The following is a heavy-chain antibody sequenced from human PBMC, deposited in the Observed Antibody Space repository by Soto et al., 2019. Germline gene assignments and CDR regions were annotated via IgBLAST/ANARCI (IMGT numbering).Heavy chain of an antibody. D-gene: IGHD2-8*01. CDR3: AKNGQPPYYYYGLDV. CDR1: GYTFSRYS. V-gene: IGHV1-18*01. CDR2: ISGYNGDT. Sequence: QGQLVQSGGEVKKSGASVKVSCKASGYTFSRYSISWVRQAPGQELEWMGWISGYNGDTNYAQKFQGRVTMTIDTSTTTAYMELRSLTSDDTAVYYCAKNGQPPYYYYGLDVWGQGTTVTVSS. J-gene: IGHJ6*02.